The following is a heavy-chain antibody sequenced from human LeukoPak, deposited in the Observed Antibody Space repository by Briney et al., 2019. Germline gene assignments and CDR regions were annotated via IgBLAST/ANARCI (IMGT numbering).Heavy chain of an antibody. Sequence: SETLSLTCTVSGGSISSYYWSRIRQPPGKGLEWIGYIYYSGSTNYNPSLKSRVTISVDTSKNQSSLKLSSVTAADTAVYYCASLFGPYYDILTGYSEGGYWGQGTLVTVSS. D-gene: IGHD3-9*01. J-gene: IGHJ4*02. CDR2: IYYSGST. CDR3: ASLFGPYYDILTGYSEGGY. CDR1: GGSISSYY. V-gene: IGHV4-59*08.